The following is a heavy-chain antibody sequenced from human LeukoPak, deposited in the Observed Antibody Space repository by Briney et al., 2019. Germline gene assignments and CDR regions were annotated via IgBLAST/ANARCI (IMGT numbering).Heavy chain of an antibody. Sequence: GGSLRLSCTASGFTFSNYWMSWVRQAPGKGLEWVANIKQDGSEKYYVDSVKGRFTISRDNAKNSLYLQMNSLRVEDTAVYYCAREYRGSRYFRGQGTLVTVSS. D-gene: IGHD2/OR15-2a*01. V-gene: IGHV3-7*01. CDR3: AREYRGSRYF. CDR1: GFTFSNYW. J-gene: IGHJ4*02. CDR2: IKQDGSEK.